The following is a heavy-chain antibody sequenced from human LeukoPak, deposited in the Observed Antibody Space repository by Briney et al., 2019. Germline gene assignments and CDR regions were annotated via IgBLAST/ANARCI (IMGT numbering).Heavy chain of an antibody. Sequence: KHGESLKISGKGSGYSFTSYWIGWVRQMPGKGLEWTGIIYPVDSDTRYSPSFKGQVTISADKSISTAYLQWSSLKASDTAMYYCARHKRDLDIPNWGQGTLVTVSS. CDR3: ARHKRDLDIPN. J-gene: IGHJ4*02. CDR1: GYSFTSYW. CDR2: IYPVDSDT. D-gene: IGHD2-2*03. V-gene: IGHV5-51*01.